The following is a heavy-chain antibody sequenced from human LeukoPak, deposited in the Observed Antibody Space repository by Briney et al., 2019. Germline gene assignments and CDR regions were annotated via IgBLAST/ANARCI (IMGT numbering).Heavy chain of an antibody. Sequence: TSETLSLTCTVSGYSISSGYYWGWIRQPPGKGLEWIGSIYHSGSTYYNPSLKSRVTISVDTSKNQFSLKLSSVTAADTAVYYCARTRDYAFDIWGQGTMVTVSS. D-gene: IGHD4-11*01. CDR3: ARTRDYAFDI. CDR2: IYHSGST. V-gene: IGHV4-38-2*02. J-gene: IGHJ3*02. CDR1: GYSISSGYY.